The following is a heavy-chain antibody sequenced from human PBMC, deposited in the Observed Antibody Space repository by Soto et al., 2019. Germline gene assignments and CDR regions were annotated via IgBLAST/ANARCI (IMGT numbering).Heavy chain of an antibody. CDR2: IYYSGST. Sequence: LSLTCTVSGGSISSYYWSWIRQPPGKGLEWIGYIYYSGSTNYNPSLKSRVTISVDTSKNQFSLKLSSVTAADTAVYYCASTKVGIGRGWYGIFDYWGQGTLVTVSS. J-gene: IGHJ4*02. CDR3: ASTKVGIGRGWYGIFDY. D-gene: IGHD6-19*01. V-gene: IGHV4-59*01. CDR1: GGSISSYY.